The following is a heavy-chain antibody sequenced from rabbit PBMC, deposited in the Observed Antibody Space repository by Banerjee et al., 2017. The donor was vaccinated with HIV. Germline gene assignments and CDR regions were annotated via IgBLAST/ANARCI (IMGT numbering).Heavy chain of an antibody. V-gene: IGHV1S40*01. D-gene: IGHD8-1*01. CDR3: AKYSGSGYPYYFDL. Sequence: QSLEESGGDLVKPGASLTLTCTASGVDFSTYYMCWVRQAPGKGPEWIACIHAGDGSTDYASWAKGRFTISKTSSTTVTLQMTSLTAADTATYFCAKYSGSGYPYYFDLWGQGTLVTVS. CDR2: IHAGDGST. J-gene: IGHJ4*01. CDR1: GVDFSTYY.